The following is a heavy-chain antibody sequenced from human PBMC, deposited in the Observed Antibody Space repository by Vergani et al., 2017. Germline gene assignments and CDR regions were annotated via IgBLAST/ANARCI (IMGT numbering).Heavy chain of an antibody. D-gene: IGHD6-13*01. CDR2: ISWDGGST. CDR1: GFTFDDYG. Sequence: EIQLVESGGGLVQPGGSLRLSCAASGFTFDDYGMSWVRQAPGKGLEWVSLISWDGGSTYYADSVKGRFTISRDNSKNSLYLQMNSLRTEDTAFYYCEKDISSWPEYYYYYYGMDVWGQGTTVTVSS. V-gene: IGHV3-43*01. J-gene: IGHJ6*02. CDR3: EKDISSWPEYYYYYYGMDV.